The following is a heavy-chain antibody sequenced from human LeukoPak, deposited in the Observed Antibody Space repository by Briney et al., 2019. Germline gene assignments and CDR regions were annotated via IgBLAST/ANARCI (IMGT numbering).Heavy chain of an antibody. Sequence: SETLSLTCAVYGGSFSGYYWSWIRQPPGKGLEWIGEINHSGSTNYNPSLKSRVTISVDTSKNQFSLKLSSVTAADTAVYYCARGGPTYDSIVPDAFDIWGQGTMVTVSS. CDR1: GGSFSGYY. J-gene: IGHJ3*02. CDR2: INHSGST. CDR3: ARGGPTYDSIVPDAFDI. V-gene: IGHV4-34*01. D-gene: IGHD3-22*01.